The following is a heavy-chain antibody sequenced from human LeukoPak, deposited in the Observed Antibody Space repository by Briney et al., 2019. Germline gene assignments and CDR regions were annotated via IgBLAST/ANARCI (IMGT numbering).Heavy chain of an antibody. V-gene: IGHV4-4*09. CDR1: GASISNYY. CDR2: IHSSGGS. J-gene: IGHJ4*02. Sequence: SETLSLTCTVSGASISNYYWSWIRQTPEKGLEWMGHIHSSGGSSYDPSLKSRLTLSIDTSRNQLSLKLPSVTAADTAVYFCARLGSYHDFWGQGALVTVSS. D-gene: IGHD1-26*01. CDR3: ARLGSYHDF.